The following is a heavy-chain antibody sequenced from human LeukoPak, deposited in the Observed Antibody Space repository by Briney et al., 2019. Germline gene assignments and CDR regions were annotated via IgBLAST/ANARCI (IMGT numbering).Heavy chain of an antibody. CDR3: ARGQSRRDGYNIPDYYYYYMDV. Sequence: KSSETLSLTCTVSGGSISSYYWSWIRQPPGKGLEWIGYIYYSGSTNYNPSLKSRVTISVDTSKNQFSLKLSSVTAADTAVYYCARGQSRRDGYNIPDYYYYYMDVWGKGTTVTVSS. CDR2: IYYSGST. CDR1: GGSISSYY. D-gene: IGHD5-24*01. J-gene: IGHJ6*03. V-gene: IGHV4-59*01.